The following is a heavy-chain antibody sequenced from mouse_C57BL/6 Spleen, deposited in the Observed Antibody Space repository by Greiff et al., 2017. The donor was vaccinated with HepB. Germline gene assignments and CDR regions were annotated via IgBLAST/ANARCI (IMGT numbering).Heavy chain of an antibody. Sequence: QVQLKESGPGLVQPSQSLYITCTVSGFSLTSYGVHWVRQSPGKGLEWLGVIWSGGSTDYNAAFISRLGISKDNSKSKVFLKMNSLQADDTAIYYCARKPSSWDWYFDVWGTGTTVTVSS. CDR2: IWSGGST. CDR1: GFSLTSYG. D-gene: IGHD4-1*01. J-gene: IGHJ1*03. V-gene: IGHV2-2*01. CDR3: ARKPSSWDWYFDV.